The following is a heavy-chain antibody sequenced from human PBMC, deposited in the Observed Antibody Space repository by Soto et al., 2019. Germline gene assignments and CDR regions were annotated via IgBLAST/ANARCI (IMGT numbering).Heavy chain of an antibody. CDR3: ARASFGSGSYRDYYYYGMDF. Sequence: ASVKVSSKASGYTFTGYYMHWVRQAPGQGLEWMGWINPNSGGTNYAQKFQGWVTMTRDTSISTAYMELSRLRSDDTAVYYCARASFGSGSYRDYYYYGMDFWGQGTTVTVSS. J-gene: IGHJ6*02. V-gene: IGHV1-2*04. CDR1: GYTFTGYY. CDR2: INPNSGGT. D-gene: IGHD3-10*01.